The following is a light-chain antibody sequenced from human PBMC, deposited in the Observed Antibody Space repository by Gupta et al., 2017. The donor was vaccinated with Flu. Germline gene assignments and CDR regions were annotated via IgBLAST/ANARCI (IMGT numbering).Light chain of an antibody. CDR3: QHRADWPIT. J-gene: IGKJ4*01. CDR2: DAS. V-gene: IGKV3-11*01. Sequence: PGGRATLSCRASQSVTGALAWYQQKPGQAHRLLVYDASNRAAGIPVKFSGSGSGTDFTLTISNLEPEDSAVYYCQHRADWPITFGGGTKVEIK. CDR1: QSVTGA.